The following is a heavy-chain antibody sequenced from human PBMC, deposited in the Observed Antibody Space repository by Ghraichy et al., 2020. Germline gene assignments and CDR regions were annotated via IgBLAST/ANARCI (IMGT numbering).Heavy chain of an antibody. D-gene: IGHD1-26*01. Sequence: GESLNISCAASGFSFSTYAMSWVRQAPGKGLEWVSSINGGGRSTYYADSVRGRFTISRDNSKNTLSLQMNSLRAEDTAVYYCARLLGPIDHWGQGTLVTVSS. J-gene: IGHJ4*02. CDR3: ARLLGPIDH. CDR1: GFSFSTYA. CDR2: INGGGRST. V-gene: IGHV3-23*01.